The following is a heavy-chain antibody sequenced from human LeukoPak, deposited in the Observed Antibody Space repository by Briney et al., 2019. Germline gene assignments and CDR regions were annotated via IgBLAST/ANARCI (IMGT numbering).Heavy chain of an antibody. V-gene: IGHV3-23*01. D-gene: IGHD3-10*01. CDR2: ISGSGGST. CDR1: GFTFSSYA. J-gene: IGHJ4*02. Sequence: PGGSLRLSCAASGFTFSSYAMSWVRQAPGKGLEWVSAISGSGGSTYYADSVKGRFTISRDNSKNTLYLQMNSLRAEDTAVYYCATGEDYQYYFDYWGQGTLDTVSS. CDR3: ATGEDYQYYFDY.